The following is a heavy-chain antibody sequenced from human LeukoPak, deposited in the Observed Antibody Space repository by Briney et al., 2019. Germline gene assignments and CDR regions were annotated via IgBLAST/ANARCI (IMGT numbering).Heavy chain of an antibody. Sequence: GGSRRLSWAASGFTFSSYGMHWVRQAQGKGLEWVAVIWYDGSNKYYADSVKGRFTISRDNSKNTLYLQMNSLRAEDTAVYYCARDPFGYSSGWADYWGQGTLVTVSS. CDR2: IWYDGSNK. D-gene: IGHD6-19*01. V-gene: IGHV3-33*01. CDR1: GFTFSSYG. CDR3: ARDPFGYSSGWADY. J-gene: IGHJ4*02.